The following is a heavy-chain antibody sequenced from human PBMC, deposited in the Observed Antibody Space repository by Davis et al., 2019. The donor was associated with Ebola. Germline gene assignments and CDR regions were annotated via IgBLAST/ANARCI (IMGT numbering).Heavy chain of an antibody. V-gene: IGHV3-30*03. D-gene: IGHD4-11*01. CDR2: ISYDGSNK. CDR3: ARVPTTQSDYYYYGMDV. Sequence: GGSLRLSCAASGFTFSSYGMHWVRQAPGKGLEWVAVISYDGSNKYYADSVKGRFTISRGNSKNTLYLQMNSLRAEDTAVYYCARVPTTQSDYYYYGMDVWGQGTTVTVSS. CDR1: GFTFSSYG. J-gene: IGHJ6*02.